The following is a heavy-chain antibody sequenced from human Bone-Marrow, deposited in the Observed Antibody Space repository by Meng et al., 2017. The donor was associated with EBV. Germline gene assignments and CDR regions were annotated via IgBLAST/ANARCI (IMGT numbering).Heavy chain of an antibody. J-gene: IGHJ5*02. CDR3: ARHGGITYRNGWYYFDP. CDR1: GASTCSSVYF. V-gene: IGHV4-39*01. Sequence: QGAGARLGKPSVPLSLTWTFSGASTCSSVYFCGWSRQPPGKGLEWIGSIYYSGITYHNPSLTGRVTRSVDTSKNKFSLRLNSVTAADTAVYYCARHGGITYRNGWYYFDPGGQGTLVTVSS. CDR2: IYYSGIT. D-gene: IGHD6-19*01.